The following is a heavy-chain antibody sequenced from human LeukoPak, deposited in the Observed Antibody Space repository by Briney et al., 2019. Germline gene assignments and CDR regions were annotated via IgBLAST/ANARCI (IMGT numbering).Heavy chain of an antibody. Sequence: QSGGSLRLSCAASGFTFSSYGMHWVRQAPGKGLEWVAVISYDGSNKYYADSVKGRFTISRDNSKNTLYLQMNSLRAEDTAVYYCAKAPIHSSATDPAEYFQHWGQGTLVTVSS. D-gene: IGHD3-22*01. CDR2: ISYDGSNK. CDR3: AKAPIHSSATDPAEYFQH. CDR1: GFTFSSYG. V-gene: IGHV3-30*18. J-gene: IGHJ1*01.